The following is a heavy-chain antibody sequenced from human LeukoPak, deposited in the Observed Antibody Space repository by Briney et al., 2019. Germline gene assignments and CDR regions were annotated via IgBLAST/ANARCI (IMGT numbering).Heavy chain of an antibody. CDR1: GFTFSSYA. J-gene: IGHJ5*02. Sequence: GGSLRLSCAASGFTFSSYAMNWVRQAPGKGLEWVSGISGSGGSTYYADSVKGRFTISRDNSKNTLYLQMNILRAEDTAVYYCAKDRYSNYGNWFDPWGQGTLVTVFS. CDR2: ISGSGGST. D-gene: IGHD4-11*01. CDR3: AKDRYSNYGNWFDP. V-gene: IGHV3-23*01.